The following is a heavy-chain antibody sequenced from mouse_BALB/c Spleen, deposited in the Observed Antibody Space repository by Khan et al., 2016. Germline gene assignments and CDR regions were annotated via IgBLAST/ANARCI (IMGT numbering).Heavy chain of an antibody. J-gene: IGHJ3*01. CDR2: IDPANGNT. Sequence: VQLQQSGAELVKPGASVKLSCTASGFNIKDTYMHWVKQRPEQGLEWIGRIDPANGNTKYDPKFQGKATITADTSSNTDYLHHSSLTSEDTAVYYCTRSPYDYDVGFDYWGQGTLVTVSA. CDR3: TRSPYDYDVGFDY. V-gene: IGHV14-3*02. CDR1: GFNIKDTY. D-gene: IGHD2-4*01.